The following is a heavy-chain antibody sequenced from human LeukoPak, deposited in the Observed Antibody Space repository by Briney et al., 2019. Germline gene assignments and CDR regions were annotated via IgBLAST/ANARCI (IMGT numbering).Heavy chain of an antibody. J-gene: IGHJ4*02. CDR2: IWYDGSNK. V-gene: IGHV3-33*01. Sequence: GGSLRLSCAASGFTFSSYGMHWVRQAPGKGLEWVAVIWYDGSNKYYADSVKGRFTISRDNSKNTLYLQMNSLRAEDTAVYYCARGGLRFLEWFFDYWGQGTLVTVSS. CDR3: ARGGLRFLEWFFDY. CDR1: GFTFSSYG. D-gene: IGHD3-3*01.